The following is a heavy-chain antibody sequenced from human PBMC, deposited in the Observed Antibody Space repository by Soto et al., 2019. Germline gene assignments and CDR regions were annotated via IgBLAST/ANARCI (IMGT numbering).Heavy chain of an antibody. D-gene: IGHD6-13*01. CDR3: TTKNGYTAPIEY. J-gene: IGHJ4*02. V-gene: IGHV3-15*01. CDR1: GLTMTNAW. Sequence: EVQLVESGGGLVKPGESLRLSCAASGLTMTNAWMTWVRQAPGKGLECIGHVKSESDGGTTEYATGVKGKFTISRDGSKNTLDLQMSSLRTEDTAMYYCTTKNGYTAPIEYWGQGTMVTVSS. CDR2: VKSESDGGTT.